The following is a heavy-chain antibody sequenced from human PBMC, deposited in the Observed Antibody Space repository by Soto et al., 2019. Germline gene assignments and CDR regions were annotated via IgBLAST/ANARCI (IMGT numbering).Heavy chain of an antibody. CDR3: ARRWVVATTRGADCFDP. CDR2: IYYNGNT. D-gene: IGHD5-12*01. CDR1: GGSMRSQY. Sequence: QVQLQESGPGLVKPSETLSLSCTVSGGSMRSQYWSWIRQPPGKGLEWIGYIYYNGNTNYNPSLQRRVTISIDTCKSQFSLKLNSVTAADTAIYYCARRWVVATTRGADCFDPWGQGTLVTVSS. J-gene: IGHJ5*02. V-gene: IGHV4-59*11.